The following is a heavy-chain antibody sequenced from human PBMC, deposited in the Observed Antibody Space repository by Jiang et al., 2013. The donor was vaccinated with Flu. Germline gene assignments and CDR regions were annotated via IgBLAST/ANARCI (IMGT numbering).Heavy chain of an antibody. V-gene: IGHV3-48*03. CDR1: GFTFSSYE. D-gene: IGHD3-16*01. CDR2: ISSSGSTI. J-gene: IGHJ4*02. Sequence: QLLESGGGLVQPGGSLRLSCAASGFTFSSYEMNWVRQAPGKGLEWVSYISSSGSTIYYADSVKGRFTISRDNAKNSLYLQMNSLRAEDTAVYYCARVWGDSYYFDYWGQGTLVTVSS. CDR3: ARVWGDSYYFDY.